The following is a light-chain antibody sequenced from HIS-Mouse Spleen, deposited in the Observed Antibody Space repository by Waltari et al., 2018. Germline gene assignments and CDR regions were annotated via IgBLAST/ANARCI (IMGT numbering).Light chain of an antibody. CDR1: DIGSKR. J-gene: IGLJ3*02. Sequence: SYVLTQPPSVSVAPGPTARITCGGNDIGSKRVHWYQQKPGQAPVLVVYDDRDRPSGIHERFSGSKSGNTANVAIGWVESGDEADDYCQVGDSSSDHGVVGGGTKLTVL. CDR2: DDR. CDR3: QVGDSSSDHGV. V-gene: IGLV3-21*02.